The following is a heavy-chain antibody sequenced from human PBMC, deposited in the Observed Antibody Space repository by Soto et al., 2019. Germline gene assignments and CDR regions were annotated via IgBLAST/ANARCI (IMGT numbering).Heavy chain of an antibody. CDR2: IYYSGST. V-gene: IGHV4-31*03. CDR3: ASRGYSYGFSLGMDV. Sequence: PSETLSLTCTVSGGSISSGGYYWSWIRQHPGKGLEWIGYIYYSGSTYYNPSLKSRVTISVDTSKNQFSLKLSSVTAADTAVYYCASRGYSYGFSLGMDVWGQGTTVTSP. D-gene: IGHD5-18*01. CDR1: GGSISSGGYY. J-gene: IGHJ6*02.